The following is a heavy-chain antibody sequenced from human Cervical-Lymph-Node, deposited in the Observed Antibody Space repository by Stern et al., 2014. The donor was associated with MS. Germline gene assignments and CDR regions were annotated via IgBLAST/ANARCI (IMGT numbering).Heavy chain of an antibody. Sequence: VQLVESGGGVVQPGRSLRLSCAASGFAFSTYGMHWVRQAPAKGLEWVAFIWSDGSNIYYADAVRGRFTISRDNSKNTLFLQMNSLRAEDTALYYCARDTLAGLDWGQGTLVTVSS. J-gene: IGHJ4*02. D-gene: IGHD6-19*01. V-gene: IGHV3-33*01. CDR1: GFAFSTYG. CDR2: IWSDGSNI. CDR3: ARDTLAGLD.